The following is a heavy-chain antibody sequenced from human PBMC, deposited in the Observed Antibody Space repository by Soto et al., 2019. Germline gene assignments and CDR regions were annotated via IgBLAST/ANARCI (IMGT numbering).Heavy chain of an antibody. Sequence: EVQLVESGGGLVQPGGSLRLSCATSGFTFSSYSRNWVRQAPGKGLEWVSYISSSSSTIYYADSVKGRFTISRDNARNSLYLQMNSLRDEDTAVYYCARDTSGWYNFDYWGQGTLVTVPS. J-gene: IGHJ4*02. D-gene: IGHD6-19*01. CDR2: ISSSSSTI. V-gene: IGHV3-48*02. CDR1: GFTFSSYS. CDR3: ARDTSGWYNFDY.